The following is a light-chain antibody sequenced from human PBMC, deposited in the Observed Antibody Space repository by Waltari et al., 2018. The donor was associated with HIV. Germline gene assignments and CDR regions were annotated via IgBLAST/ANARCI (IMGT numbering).Light chain of an antibody. J-gene: IGLJ3*02. V-gene: IGLV4-60*03. CDR1: SRHSSYI. CDR2: LERSGSY. CDR3: ETWDSDTWV. Sequence: QPVLTQSSSASASLGSSVKPTCTLSSRHSSYIIPWHQQQPGKAPRYLMKLERSGSYKKRSGVPDRFSGSSSGADRYLTISNLQSEDEADYYCETWDSDTWVFGGGTKLTVL.